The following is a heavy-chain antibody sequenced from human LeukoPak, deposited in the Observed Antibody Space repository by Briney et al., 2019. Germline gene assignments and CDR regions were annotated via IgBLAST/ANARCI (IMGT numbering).Heavy chain of an antibody. Sequence: ESGPTLVNPTQTLTLTCTFSGFSLTTSGVGVGWIRQPPRKALEWLALIYWNDNKRYSPSLKSRLPLTKDTSKNQVVLTMTNMDPVDTATYYCARHLRVAGRPLTYYYYYYMDVWGKGTTVTVSS. CDR2: IYWNDNK. V-gene: IGHV2-5*01. J-gene: IGHJ6*03. CDR1: GFSLTTSGVG. CDR3: ARHLRVAGRPLTYYYYYYMDV. D-gene: IGHD6-6*01.